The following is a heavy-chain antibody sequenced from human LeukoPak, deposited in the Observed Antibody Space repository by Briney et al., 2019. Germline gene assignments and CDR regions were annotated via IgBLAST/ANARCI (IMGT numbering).Heavy chain of an antibody. J-gene: IGHJ6*02. CDR3: TRRTPIESYGMDV. V-gene: IGHV3-49*04. CDR2: IRSKAYGGTT. CDR1: GFTFGDYA. Sequence: SLRLSCTASGFTFGDYAMSWVRQAPGKGLEWVGFIRSKAYGGTTEYAASVKGRFTISRDDSKSIAYLQMNSLKTEDTAVYYCTRRTPIESYGMDVWGQGTTVTVSS.